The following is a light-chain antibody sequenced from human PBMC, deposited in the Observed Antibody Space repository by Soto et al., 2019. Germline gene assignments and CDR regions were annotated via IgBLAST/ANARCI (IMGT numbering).Light chain of an antibody. CDR2: AAS. CDR1: ETVRSN. CDR3: QQYNNWWT. J-gene: IGKJ1*01. Sequence: IVLTQSPGTVSLTPGERATLSCRASETVRSNLAWYQQKPGQAPRLLIYAASTRATGIPARFIGNGSGTEFTLTISSLQSEDFAVYYCQQYNNWWTFGQGTKVDI. V-gene: IGKV3D-15*01.